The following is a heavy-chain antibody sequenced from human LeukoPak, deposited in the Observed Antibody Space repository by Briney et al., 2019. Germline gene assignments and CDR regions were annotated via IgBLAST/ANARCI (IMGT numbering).Heavy chain of an antibody. CDR1: GYTFTNYG. D-gene: IGHD2-15*01. V-gene: IGHV1-18*01. CDR3: AREDCSGGSCYSLSLTPVFHVFDI. CDR2: IGAYNGNT. Sequence: GASVKVSCKASGYTFTNYGITWVRQAPGQGLEWMGWIGAYNGNTNYAQKLQGRVTMTTDTSTSTAYMNLRSLRSDDTAVYYCAREDCSGGSCYSLSLTPVFHVFDIWGQGTMVTVSS. J-gene: IGHJ3*02.